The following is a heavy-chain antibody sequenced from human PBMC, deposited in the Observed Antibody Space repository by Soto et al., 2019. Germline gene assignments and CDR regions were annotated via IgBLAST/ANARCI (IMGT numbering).Heavy chain of an antibody. Sequence: QVQLVQSGAEVKKPGSSVKVSCKASGGTFNSYAISWVRPAPGQGLEWMGGIIPIFGTADYAQKFQGRVTITAVESTITAYMELSSLRSEDTAVYYCASHYDSGGYYYRGLDYWGQGTLVTVSS. CDR2: IIPIFGTA. CDR1: GGTFNSYA. V-gene: IGHV1-69*12. J-gene: IGHJ4*02. D-gene: IGHD3-22*01. CDR3: ASHYDSGGYYYRGLDY.